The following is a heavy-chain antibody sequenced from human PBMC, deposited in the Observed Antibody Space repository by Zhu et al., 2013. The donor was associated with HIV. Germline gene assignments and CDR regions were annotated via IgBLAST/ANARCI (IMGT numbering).Heavy chain of an antibody. J-gene: IGHJ4*02. Sequence: QVHLVQSGAEVKKPGSSVRVSCKSAGGSFSHYAMNWVRQAPGQGFEWMGGIIPAFGVVNYAQRFQGRITISANKETSTDFLDLRSLTSGDTAVYYCARREKAYDNSGLFDYWGQGTLVTVSS. D-gene: IGHD3-22*01. CDR3: ARREKAYDNSGLFDY. V-gene: IGHV1-69*17. CDR1: GGSFSHYA. CDR2: IIPAFGVV.